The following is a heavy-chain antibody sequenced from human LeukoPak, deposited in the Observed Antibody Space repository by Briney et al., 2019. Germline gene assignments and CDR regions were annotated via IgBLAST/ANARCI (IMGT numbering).Heavy chain of an antibody. CDR1: GGSISSSSYY. Sequence: NPSETLSLTCTVSGGSISSSSYYWGWIRQPPGKGLEWIGNIYYSGSTYYNPSLKSRATISVDTSKNQFSLKLSSVTAADTAVYSCARQMTTDAFDIWGQGTMVTVSS. J-gene: IGHJ3*02. CDR2: IYYSGST. V-gene: IGHV4-39*01. D-gene: IGHD4-11*01. CDR3: ARQMTTDAFDI.